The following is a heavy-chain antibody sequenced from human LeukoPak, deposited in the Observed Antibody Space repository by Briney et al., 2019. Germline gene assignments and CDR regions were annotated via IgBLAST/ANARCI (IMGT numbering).Heavy chain of an antibody. CDR3: VSGGSYLTK. V-gene: IGHV4-59*01. CDR1: GGSISSY. CDR2: IYFSGTT. Sequence: SEALSLTCTVSGGSISSYWSWIRQSPGKGLEWIGYIYFSGTTNYNPSLKSRLTITIDTSRNQFSLKLSSVTAADTAIYYCVSGGSYLTKWGQGTLVTVSS. J-gene: IGHJ4*02. D-gene: IGHD3-10*01.